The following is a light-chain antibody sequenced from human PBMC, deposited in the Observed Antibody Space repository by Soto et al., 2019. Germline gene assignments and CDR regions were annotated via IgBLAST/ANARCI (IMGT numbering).Light chain of an antibody. CDR1: QSISIY. V-gene: IGKV1-39*01. Sequence: DIQMTQSPSSLSASVGDRVTITCRASQSISIYLNWYKQKPGKAPKLLSYAASSLQRGVPSRFSGSGSGTEFTLTISSLQPDDFETYYCQHYNSYSEAFGQGTKVDI. CDR2: AAS. CDR3: QHYNSYSEA. J-gene: IGKJ1*01.